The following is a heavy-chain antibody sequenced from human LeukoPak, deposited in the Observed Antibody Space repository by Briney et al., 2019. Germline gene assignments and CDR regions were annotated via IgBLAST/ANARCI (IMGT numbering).Heavy chain of an antibody. Sequence: SETLSLTCTVSGGSISSYYWSWIRQPPGKGLEWIGYIYYSGSTNYNPSLKSRVTISVDTSKNQFSLKLSSVTAADTAVYYCARGGRGAEDYWGQGTLVTVSS. D-gene: IGHD1-26*01. J-gene: IGHJ4*02. CDR3: ARGGRGAEDY. V-gene: IGHV4-59*01. CDR1: GGSISSYY. CDR2: IYYSGST.